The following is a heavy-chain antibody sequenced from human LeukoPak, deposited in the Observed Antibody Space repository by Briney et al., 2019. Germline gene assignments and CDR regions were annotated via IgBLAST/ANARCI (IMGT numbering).Heavy chain of an antibody. CDR1: GGSFSGYY. Sequence: SETLSLTCAVYGGSFSGYYWSWIRQPPGKGLEWIGETNHSGSTNYNPSLKSRVTISVDTSKNQFSLKLSSVTAADTAVYYCARHSIQLWLGFDYWGQGTLVTVSS. D-gene: IGHD5-18*01. J-gene: IGHJ4*02. CDR2: TNHSGST. V-gene: IGHV4-34*01. CDR3: ARHSIQLWLGFDY.